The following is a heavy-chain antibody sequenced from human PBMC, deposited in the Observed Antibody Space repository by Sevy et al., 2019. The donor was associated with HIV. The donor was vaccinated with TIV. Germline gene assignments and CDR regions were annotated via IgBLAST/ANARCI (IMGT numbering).Heavy chain of an antibody. D-gene: IGHD6-19*01. CDR2: ISYGGSNK. CDR3: AKEDGRAVAYYFYYYYGMDV. V-gene: IGHV3-30*18. Sequence: GGSLRLSCAASGFTFSSYGMHWVRQAPGKGLEWVAVISYGGSNKYYAHSVKGRFTISRDNSKNTLYLQMNSLRAEDTAVYYCAKEDGRAVAYYFYYYYGMDVWGQGTTVTVSS. J-gene: IGHJ6*02. CDR1: GFTFSSYG.